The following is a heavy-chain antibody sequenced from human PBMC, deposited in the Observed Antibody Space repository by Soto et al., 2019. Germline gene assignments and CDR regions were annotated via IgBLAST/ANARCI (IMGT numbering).Heavy chain of an antibody. D-gene: IGHD1-7*01. CDR2: IFSNDEK. J-gene: IGHJ6*03. CDR1: GFSLSNARMG. V-gene: IGHV2-26*01. Sequence: QVTLKESGPVLVKPTETLTLTCTVSGFSLSNARMGVSWIRQPPGKALEWLAHIFSNDEKSYSTSLKSRLTISKDTSKSQVVLTMTNMDPVDTATYYCARMPEVKVLLKLRAYYYMDVWGKGTTVTVSS. CDR3: ARMPEVKVLLKLRAYYYMDV.